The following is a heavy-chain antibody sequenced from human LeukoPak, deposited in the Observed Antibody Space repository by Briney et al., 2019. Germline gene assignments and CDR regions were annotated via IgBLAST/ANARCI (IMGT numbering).Heavy chain of an antibody. CDR2: IYPGDSDT. D-gene: IGHD3-10*01. V-gene: IGHV5-51*01. J-gene: IGHJ5*02. CDR3: ARHGEFGELNWFDP. CDR1: GYTFTTYL. Sequence: GESLKISCRVSGYTFTTYLIGWVLQMPGKILECMGIIYPGDSDTRYSPSFQGQVTISVDESINTAYLQWSSLKASDTAIYYCARHGEFGELNWFDPWGQGTLVTVSS.